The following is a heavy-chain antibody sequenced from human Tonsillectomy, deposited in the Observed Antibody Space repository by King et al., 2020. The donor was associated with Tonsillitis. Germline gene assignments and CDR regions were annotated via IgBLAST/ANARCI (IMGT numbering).Heavy chain of an antibody. CDR1: GGSISSGGYY. J-gene: IGHJ2*01. CDR2: IYYSGSN. Sequence: VQLQESGPGLVKPSQTLSLTCTVSGGSISSGGYYWSWIRQHPGKGLEWIEYIYYSGSNYYNPSLKSRVTISVDTSKNQFSLKLSSVTAADTAVYYCARLLRGELRYFDGLFFDLWGRGTLVTVSS. D-gene: IGHD3-9*01. V-gene: IGHV4-31*03. CDR3: ARLLRGELRYFDGLFFDL.